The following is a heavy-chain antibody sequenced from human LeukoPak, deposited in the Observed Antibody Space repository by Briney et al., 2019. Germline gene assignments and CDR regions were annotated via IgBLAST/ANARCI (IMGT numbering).Heavy chain of an antibody. CDR2: ISGSGGST. V-gene: IGHV3-23*01. J-gene: IGHJ4*02. Sequence: GGSLRLSCAASGFTFSSYGMSWVRQAPGKGLEWVSAISGSGGSTYYADSVKGRFSISRDNAKNTLYLQMNSLRAEDTAVYYCARGLSGYASSLGYWGQGTLVTVSA. D-gene: IGHD6-6*01. CDR1: GFTFSSYG. CDR3: ARGLSGYASSLGY.